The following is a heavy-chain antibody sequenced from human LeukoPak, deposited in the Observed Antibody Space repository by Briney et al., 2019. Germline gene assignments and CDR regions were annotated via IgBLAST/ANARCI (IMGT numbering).Heavy chain of an antibody. Sequence: PSETLSLTCAVSGYSINSGYSWGWIRQRPGKGLEWIGNIYHSGYAYYNPSLKSRVTISLDTSKNQFSLKLSSVTAADTAVYYCARNSSLTTLKRGWFDPWGQGTLVTVSS. D-gene: IGHD4-11*01. CDR2: IYHSGYA. CDR1: GYSINSGYS. J-gene: IGHJ5*02. V-gene: IGHV4-38-2*01. CDR3: ARNSSLTTLKRGWFDP.